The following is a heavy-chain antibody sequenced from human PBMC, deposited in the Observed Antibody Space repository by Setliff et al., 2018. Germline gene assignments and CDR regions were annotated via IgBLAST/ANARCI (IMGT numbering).Heavy chain of an antibody. Sequence: QTGGSLRLSCVGSGFPLGDYGMDWVRQTPGKGLEWVADTKQDGSNTYYGDSVKGRFTISRDNAKNSLFLPMNSLRGEDTAMYYCAREIRDFYDDSWSGSSDYWGQGTLVTVSS. CDR1: GFPLGDYG. J-gene: IGHJ4*02. D-gene: IGHD3-3*01. CDR2: TKQDGSNT. CDR3: AREIRDFYDDSWSGSSDY. V-gene: IGHV3-7*03.